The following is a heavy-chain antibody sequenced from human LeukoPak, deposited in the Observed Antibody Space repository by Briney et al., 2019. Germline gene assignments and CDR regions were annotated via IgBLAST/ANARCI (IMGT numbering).Heavy chain of an antibody. D-gene: IGHD6-19*01. CDR1: GFSFSDEY. V-gene: IGHV3-11*03. Sequence: PGGSLRLSCAASGFSFSDEYMSWIRQAPGKGLEGVSYISNSGSYTNYADSVKGRFTISRDNTKNSLYLQMNSLRAEDTAVYYCARSRGAGPGAYFDYWGQGTLVTVSS. CDR3: ARSRGAGPGAYFDY. CDR2: ISNSGSYT. J-gene: IGHJ4*02.